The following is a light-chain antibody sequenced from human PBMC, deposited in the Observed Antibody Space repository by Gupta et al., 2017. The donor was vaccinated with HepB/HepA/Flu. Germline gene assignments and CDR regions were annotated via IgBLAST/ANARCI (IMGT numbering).Light chain of an antibody. CDR2: AAS. Sequence: DIQLTQSPSFLSASVGDRVTITCRASQGISSYLAWYQQKPGKAPKLLIYAASTLQSGVPSRFSGSGSGTEFTLTISSLQPEDFATYYCQPLNSCPCTFGHGTKVDIK. J-gene: IGKJ3*01. CDR3: QPLNSCPCT. CDR1: QGISSY. V-gene: IGKV1-9*01.